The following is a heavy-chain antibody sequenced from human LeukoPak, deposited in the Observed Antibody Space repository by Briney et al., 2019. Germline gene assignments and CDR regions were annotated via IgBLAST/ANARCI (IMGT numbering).Heavy chain of an antibody. CDR3: ARGLRAFFDY. D-gene: IGHD5-12*01. Sequence: GGSLRLSCAASGFTFSSYGMHWVRQAPGKGLEWVAFIRYDGSNKYHADSVKGRFTISRDNSKNSLYLQMNSLRAEDTAVYYCARGLRAFFDYWGQGTLVTVSS. J-gene: IGHJ4*02. V-gene: IGHV3-30*02. CDR2: IRYDGSNK. CDR1: GFTFSSYG.